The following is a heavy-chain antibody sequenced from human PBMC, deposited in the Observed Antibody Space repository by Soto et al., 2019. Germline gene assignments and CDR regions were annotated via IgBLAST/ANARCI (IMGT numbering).Heavy chain of an antibody. Sequence: QVQLVQSGAEVKKPGASVTVSCKASGYTFSDYYLHWVRQAPGQGPEWMGRINPNSGDAKFAQKFQGRVTMTRDTSVRTAFMELNWLKSDDTAVYYCARESGGATATLDYYYFYMDVWGKGTTVTGSS. D-gene: IGHD5-12*01. V-gene: IGHV1-2*06. CDR3: ARESGGATATLDYYYFYMDV. CDR2: INPNSGDA. CDR1: GYTFSDYY. J-gene: IGHJ6*03.